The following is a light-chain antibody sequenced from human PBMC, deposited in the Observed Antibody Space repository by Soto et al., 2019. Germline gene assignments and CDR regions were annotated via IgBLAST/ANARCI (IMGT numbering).Light chain of an antibody. V-gene: IGLV2-23*01. CDR2: EGS. Sequence: QSALTQPASVSGSPGQSITISCTGTSSDVGSYNLVSWYQQHPGKAPKLMIYEGSKRPSGVSNRFSGSKSGNTASLTISGVQAEAEDEYYCCSYAGSSVAFGGGTQLTVL. CDR3: CSYAGSSVA. CDR1: SSDVGSYNL. J-gene: IGLJ2*01.